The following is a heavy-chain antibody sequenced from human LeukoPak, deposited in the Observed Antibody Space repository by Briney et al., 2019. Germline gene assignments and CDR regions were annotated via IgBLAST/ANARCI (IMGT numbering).Heavy chain of an antibody. CDR3: ARNGYSSNWGAFDI. CDR2: IYTSGST. CDR1: GGSISSYY. V-gene: IGHV4-4*07. Sequence: SETLSLTCTVSGGSISSYYWSWIRQPAWKGLEWIGRIYTSGSTNYNPSLKSRVTMSVDTSKNQFSLKLSSVTAADTAVYYCARNGYSSNWGAFDIWGQGTMVTVSS. J-gene: IGHJ3*02. D-gene: IGHD6-13*01.